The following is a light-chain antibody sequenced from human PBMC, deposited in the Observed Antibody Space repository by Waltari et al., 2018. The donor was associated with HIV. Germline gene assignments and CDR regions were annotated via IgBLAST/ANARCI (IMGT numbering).Light chain of an antibody. CDR3: SSYSTNTNNSPWV. CDR2: DVS. CDR1: TSDVGTYNY. Sequence: QSALAQPASVSGSPGQSITISCTGPTSDVGTYNYVSWYHQHPGKGPKLVIFDVSHRPSGISDRFSGSRSGNTASLTISGLRAEDEADYFCSSYSTNTNNSPWVFGGGTKVTVL. V-gene: IGLV2-14*03. J-gene: IGLJ3*02.